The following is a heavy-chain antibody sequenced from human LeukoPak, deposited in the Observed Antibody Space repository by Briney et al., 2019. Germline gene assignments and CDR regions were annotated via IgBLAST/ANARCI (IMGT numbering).Heavy chain of an antibody. J-gene: IGHJ4*02. CDR1: GASTSSRY. CDR3: AQTTGWPGFDF. V-gene: IGHV4-59*08. Sequence: SETLALTCSASGASTSSRYWSWIRQSPGRTLEWIGHIYNGRNTKYNPSLTSRVTISVDTSKNQFSLSLTSVTAADTAIYYCAQTTGWPGFDFWGPGALVTVSS. D-gene: IGHD6-19*01. CDR2: IYNGRNT.